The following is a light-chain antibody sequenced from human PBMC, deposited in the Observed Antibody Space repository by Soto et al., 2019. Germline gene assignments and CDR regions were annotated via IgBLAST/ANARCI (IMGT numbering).Light chain of an antibody. V-gene: IGKV1-5*03. Sequence: DIQMTQSPSTLSASVGDRITITCRASQSISTWLAWYQQKPGKAPKLLIYKASSLQSGVPSRFSGSGPGTEFTLTISSLQPDDFATYDCQHYNTYSRAFGQGTKVEIK. CDR3: QHYNTYSRA. J-gene: IGKJ1*01. CDR1: QSISTW. CDR2: KAS.